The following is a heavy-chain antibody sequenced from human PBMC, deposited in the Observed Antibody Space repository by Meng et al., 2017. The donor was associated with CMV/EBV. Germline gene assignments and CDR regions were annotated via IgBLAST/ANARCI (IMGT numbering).Heavy chain of an antibody. J-gene: IGHJ3*02. CDR1: GYTFTSYY. Sequence: ASVKVSCKASGYTFTSYYMHWVRQAPGQGLEWMGIINPSGGSTSYAQKFQGRVTMTRDTSTSTVYMELNSLRSEDTAVYYCARQLARIAVADTDHDAFDIWGQGTMVTVSS. V-gene: IGHV1-46*01. CDR3: ARQLARIAVADTDHDAFDI. CDR2: INPSGGST. D-gene: IGHD6-19*01.